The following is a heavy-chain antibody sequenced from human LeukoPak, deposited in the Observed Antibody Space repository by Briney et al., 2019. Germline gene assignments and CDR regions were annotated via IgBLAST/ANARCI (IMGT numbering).Heavy chain of an antibody. V-gene: IGHV3-30*02. D-gene: IGHD6-13*01. CDR2: IWYDGSNK. J-gene: IGHJ4*02. CDR1: GFTFSSYG. CDR3: AKDALVSSSWIDY. Sequence: PGGSLRLSCAASGFTFSSYGMHWVRQAPGKGLEWVAVIWYDGSNKYYADSVKGRFTISRDDSKDTLYLQMNSLRAEDTAVYYCAKDALVSSSWIDYWGQGTLVTVSS.